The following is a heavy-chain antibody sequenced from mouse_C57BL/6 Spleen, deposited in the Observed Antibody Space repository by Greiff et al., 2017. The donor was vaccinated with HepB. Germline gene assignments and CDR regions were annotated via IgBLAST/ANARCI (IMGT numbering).Heavy chain of an antibody. CDR1: GYTFTSYW. D-gene: IGHD1-2*01. V-gene: IGHV1-52*01. CDR3: AREEGYGPFFAY. J-gene: IGHJ3*01. Sequence: QVQLQQPGAELVRPGSSVKLSCKASGYTFTSYWMHWVKRRPIQGLEWIGNIDPSDSETHYNQKFKDKATLTVDKSSSTAYMQLSSLTSEDSAVYYCAREEGYGPFFAYWGQGTLVTVSA. CDR2: IDPSDSET.